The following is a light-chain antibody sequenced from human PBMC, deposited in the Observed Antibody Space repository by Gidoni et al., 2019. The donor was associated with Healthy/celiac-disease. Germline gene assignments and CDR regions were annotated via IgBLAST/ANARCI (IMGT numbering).Light chain of an antibody. J-gene: IGKJ4*01. Sequence: DIQMTQSPSSLAASVGDRVNITCRASQGISNYLDWYQQKPGKVPKLLIYAASTLQSGVPSRFSGSGSGAYFTLTISSLQPEDVATYYCQKYNSAPFFXGXTKVEIK. CDR1: QGISNY. CDR3: QKYNSAPF. V-gene: IGKV1-27*01. CDR2: AAS.